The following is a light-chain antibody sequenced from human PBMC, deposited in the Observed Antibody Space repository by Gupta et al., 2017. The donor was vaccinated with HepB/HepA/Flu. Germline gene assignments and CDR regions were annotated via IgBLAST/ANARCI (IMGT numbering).Light chain of an antibody. Sequence: EIQLTQSPSFLSASVGDRVTITCRASQGFSSYLAWDQQKPGTAPNLLIYAASTLESGAPSRFSGSGSGTEFTLTISSLQTEDFATYYCQQLNSYTFGGGTKVEIK. V-gene: IGKV1-9*01. CDR3: QQLNSYT. CDR1: QGFSSY. J-gene: IGKJ4*01. CDR2: AAS.